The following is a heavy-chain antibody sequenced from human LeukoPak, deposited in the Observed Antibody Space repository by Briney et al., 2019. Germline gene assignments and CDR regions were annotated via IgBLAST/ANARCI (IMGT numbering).Heavy chain of an antibody. J-gene: IGHJ4*02. CDR3: ARSTWLLDK. Sequence: PSETLSLTCTVSGGSISPYYWSWIRQPPGKGLEWIGYIYYSGSTNYNPSLKSRVTISLDTSKNQFSLKLSSVTAADTAAYYCARSTWLLDKWGQGTLVTVSS. V-gene: IGHV4-59*01. CDR1: GGSISPYY. D-gene: IGHD3-22*01. CDR2: IYYSGST.